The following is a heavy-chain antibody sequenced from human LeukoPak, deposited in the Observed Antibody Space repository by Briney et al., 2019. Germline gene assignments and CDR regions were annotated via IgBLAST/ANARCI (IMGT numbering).Heavy chain of an antibody. CDR2: IDYDSSHI. CDR3: ARDPLRYLRVGHYDY. J-gene: IGHJ4*02. CDR1: GFTFSTSA. V-gene: IGHV3-21*01. D-gene: IGHD3-9*01. Sequence: GGSLRLSCAVSGFTFSTSAMNWVRQVPGKGLEWVSSIDYDSSHIYYAASVRGRFTIPRDNARNSVYLQMNSLRVEDTAVYYCARDPLRYLRVGHYDYWGQGTLVAVPS.